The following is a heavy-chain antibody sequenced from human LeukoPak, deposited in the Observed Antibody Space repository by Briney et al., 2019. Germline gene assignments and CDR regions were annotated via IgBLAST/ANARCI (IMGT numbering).Heavy chain of an antibody. V-gene: IGHV3-21*01. J-gene: IGHJ4*02. CDR2: ISSSSSYI. Sequence: PGGSLRLSCAASGFTFSSYSMNWVRQAPGKGLEWVSSISSSSSYIYYADSVKGRFTISRDNAKNSLYLQMYSLRAEDTAVYYCARPSSITIFGMDFDYWGQGTLVTVSS. D-gene: IGHD3-3*01. CDR1: GFTFSSYS. CDR3: ARPSSITIFGMDFDY.